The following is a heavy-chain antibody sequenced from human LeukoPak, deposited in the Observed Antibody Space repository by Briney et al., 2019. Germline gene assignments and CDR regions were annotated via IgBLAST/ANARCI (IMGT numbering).Heavy chain of an antibody. V-gene: IGHV7-4-1*02. CDR1: GYTFTSYA. CDR3: ARTRSDIVVVPAAILYYYYGMDV. J-gene: IGHJ6*02. CDR2: INTNTGNP. Sequence: ASMKVSCKASGYTFTSYAMNWVRQAPGQGLEWMGWINTNTGNPTYAQGFTGRFVFSLDTSVSTAYLQISSLKAEDTAVYYCARTRSDIVVVPAAILYYYYGMDVWGQGTTVTVSS. D-gene: IGHD2-2*02.